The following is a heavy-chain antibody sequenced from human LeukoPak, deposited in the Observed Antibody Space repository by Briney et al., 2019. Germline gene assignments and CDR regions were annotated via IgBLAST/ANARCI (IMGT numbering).Heavy chain of an antibody. D-gene: IGHD2-2*01. CDR3: TKGGYQLLFYWFDP. CDR2: IRSKAYGGTT. CDR1: GFTFGDYA. J-gene: IGHJ5*02. V-gene: IGHV3-49*03. Sequence: GGSLRLSCTASGFTFGDYAMSWFRQAPGKGLEWVGFIRSKAYGGTTEYAASMKGRFTISRDDSKSIAYLQMNSLKTEDTAVYYCTKGGYQLLFYWFDPWGQGTLVTVSS.